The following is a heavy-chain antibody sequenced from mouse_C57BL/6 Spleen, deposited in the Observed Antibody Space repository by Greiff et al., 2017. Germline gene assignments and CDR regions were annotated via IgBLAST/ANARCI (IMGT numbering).Heavy chain of an antibody. D-gene: IGHD2-4*01. J-gene: IGHJ4*01. Sequence: EVMLVESGEGLVKPGGSLKLSCAASGFTFSSYAMSWVRQTPEKRLEWVAYISSGGDYIYYADTVKGRFTISRDNARNTLYLQMSSLKSEDTAMYYCTRDIYYDYDGYAMDYWGQGTSVTVSS. CDR2: ISSGGDYI. CDR1: GFTFSSYA. V-gene: IGHV5-9-1*02. CDR3: TRDIYYDYDGYAMDY.